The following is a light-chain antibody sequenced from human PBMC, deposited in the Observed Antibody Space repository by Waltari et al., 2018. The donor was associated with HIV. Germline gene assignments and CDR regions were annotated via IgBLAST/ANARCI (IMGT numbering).Light chain of an antibody. V-gene: IGKV3-20*01. CDR2: GAS. CDR1: KSVSSNY. Sequence: EIVLKQSPGTLSLSPGERATLSCRASKSVSSNYFAWYHQRPGQPPRLLIYGASFRATGIPDRFSGSGSGTDFTLTITRLEPEDFAVYYCHQYGGSPLTFGGGTKVEIK. CDR3: HQYGGSPLT. J-gene: IGKJ4*01.